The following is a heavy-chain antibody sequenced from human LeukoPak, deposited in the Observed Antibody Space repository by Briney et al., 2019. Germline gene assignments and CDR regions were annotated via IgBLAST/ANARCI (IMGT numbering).Heavy chain of an antibody. Sequence: QPGRSLRLSCAASGFTFSSYAMHWVRQAPGKGLEWVAVISYDGSNKYYADSVKGRFTISRDNSKNTLYLQMNSLRAEDTAVYYCARDLRWSHYWYFDLWGRGTLVTVSS. CDR1: GFTFSSYA. J-gene: IGHJ2*01. D-gene: IGHD2-15*01. V-gene: IGHV3-30-3*01. CDR2: ISYDGSNK. CDR3: ARDLRWSHYWYFDL.